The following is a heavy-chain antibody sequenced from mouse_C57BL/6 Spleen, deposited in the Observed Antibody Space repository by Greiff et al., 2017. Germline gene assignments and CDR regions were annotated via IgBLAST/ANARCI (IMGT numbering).Heavy chain of an antibody. Sequence: ESGPGLVKPSQSLSLTCSVTGYSITSGYYWNWIRQFPGNKLEWMGYISYDGSNNYNPSLKNRISITRDTSKNQFFLKLNSVTTEDTATYYCAREVYYGNYEIWDYWGQGTTLTVSS. CDR3: AREVYYGNYEIWDY. CDR2: ISYDGSN. D-gene: IGHD2-1*01. V-gene: IGHV3-6*01. CDR1: GYSITSGYY. J-gene: IGHJ2*01.